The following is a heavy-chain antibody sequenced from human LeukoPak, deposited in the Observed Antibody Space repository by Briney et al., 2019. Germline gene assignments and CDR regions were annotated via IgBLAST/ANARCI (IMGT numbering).Heavy chain of an antibody. CDR2: ISGSGGST. CDR1: GFTVNNNY. CDR3: AKESAGFDY. J-gene: IGHJ4*02. V-gene: IGHV3-23*01. D-gene: IGHD6-13*01. Sequence: PGGSLRLSCAASGFTVNNNYMSWVRQAPGKGLEWVSAISGSGGSTYYADSVKGRFTISRDNSKNTLYLQMNSLRAEDTAVYYCAKESAGFDYWGQGTLVTVSS.